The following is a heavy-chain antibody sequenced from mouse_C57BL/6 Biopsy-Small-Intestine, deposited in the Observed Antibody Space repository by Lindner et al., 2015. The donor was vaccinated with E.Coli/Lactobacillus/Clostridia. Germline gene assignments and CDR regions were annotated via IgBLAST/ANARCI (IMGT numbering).Heavy chain of an antibody. D-gene: IGHD2-10*02. CDR1: GYTLTSYA. J-gene: IGHJ1*01. Sequence: SVKVSCKASGYTLTSYAVHWVRQAPGQRPEWMGWINAGDVKTKYSERFQGRLSIARDTSASTVYMELSSLTSEDTAVYYCARWGVKGGIVTVPAAFLPGMDVWGQGTTVSVSS. CDR3: ARWGVKGGIVTVPAAFLPGMDV. CDR2: INAGDVKT. V-gene: IGHV1-84*02.